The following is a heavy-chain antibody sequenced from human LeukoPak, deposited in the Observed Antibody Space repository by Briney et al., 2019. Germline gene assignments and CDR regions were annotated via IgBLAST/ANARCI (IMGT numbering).Heavy chain of an antibody. D-gene: IGHD4-17*01. V-gene: IGHV1-69*13. J-gene: IGHJ4*02. CDR1: GGTFSSYA. CDR2: IIPIFGTA. CDR3: ASYGDYAVFDY. Sequence: ASVKVSCKASGGTFSSYAISWVRQAPGQGLEWMGGIIPIFGTANYAQKFQGRVTITADESTSTAYMELSSPRSEDTAVYYCASYGDYAVFDYWGQGTLVTVSS.